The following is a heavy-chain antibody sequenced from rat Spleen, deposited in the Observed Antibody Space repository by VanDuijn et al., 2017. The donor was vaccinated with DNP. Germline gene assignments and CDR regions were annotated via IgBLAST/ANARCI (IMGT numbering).Heavy chain of an antibody. D-gene: IGHD1-6*01. V-gene: IGHV5-20*01. CDR3: TTEDVYYGFDY. CDR2: ISYDGSST. CDR1: GFTFSDYY. Sequence: EVQLVESGGGLVQPGGSLKLFCAASGFTFSDYYMAWVRQAPKKGLEWVATISYDGSSTYYRDSVKGRFTISRDNAKSTLYLQMDSLRSEDTATYYCTTEDVYYGFDYWGQGVMVTVSS. J-gene: IGHJ2*01.